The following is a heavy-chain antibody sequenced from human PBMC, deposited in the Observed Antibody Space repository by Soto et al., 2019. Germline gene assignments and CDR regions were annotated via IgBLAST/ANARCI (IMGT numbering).Heavy chain of an antibody. CDR3: ARELRPVISNNWFDP. Sequence: EVQLVESGGGLVQPGASLRLSCAASGFTFSSYWMHWVRQAPGKGLVWVSRIDTDGSSTTYADSVKGRFTISRDNAKNTLYLQMSSLRAEDTAVYYCARELRPVISNNWFDPWGQGTLVTVSS. V-gene: IGHV3-74*01. D-gene: IGHD2-21*01. CDR1: GFTFSSYW. CDR2: IDTDGSST. J-gene: IGHJ5*02.